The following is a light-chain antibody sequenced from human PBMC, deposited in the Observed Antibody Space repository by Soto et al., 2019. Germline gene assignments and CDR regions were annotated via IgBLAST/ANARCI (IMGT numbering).Light chain of an antibody. J-gene: IGLJ2*01. CDR2: GNI. CDR3: QSYDKYLSAVV. CDR1: SSNIGAGYD. V-gene: IGLV1-40*01. Sequence: QSVLTQPPSVSGAPGQRVTISCTGSSSNIGAGYDVHWYQQRPGTAPKLLIFGNINRPSGVPDRFSGSKSGTSASLAITGLQAEDEGDYYCQSYDKYLSAVVFGGGTQLTVL.